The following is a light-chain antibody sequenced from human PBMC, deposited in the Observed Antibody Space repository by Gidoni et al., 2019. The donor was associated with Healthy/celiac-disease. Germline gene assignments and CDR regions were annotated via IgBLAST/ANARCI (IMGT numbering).Light chain of an antibody. CDR2: GAS. Sequence: IVFTQSPATLSLSPGERATLSCRASQSVSSSYLAWYQQKPGQAPRILIYGASSRATCIPDRFSGSGSGTDYTLTISRLEPEDYAVYYCQQYGSSPALTFXGXTKVEIK. CDR1: QSVSSSY. J-gene: IGKJ4*01. CDR3: QQYGSSPALT. V-gene: IGKV3-20*01.